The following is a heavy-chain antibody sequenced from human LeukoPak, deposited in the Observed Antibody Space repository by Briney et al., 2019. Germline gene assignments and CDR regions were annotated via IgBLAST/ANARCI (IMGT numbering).Heavy chain of an antibody. V-gene: IGHV4-61*08. Sequence: SETLSLTCTVSGGSISSGGYSWSWIRQHPGKGLEWIGYIYYSGSTNYNPSLKSRVTISVDTSKNQFSPKLSSVTAADTAVYYCATRYLLGAFDIWGQGTMVTVSS. D-gene: IGHD2-2*02. CDR3: ATRYLLGAFDI. CDR1: GGSISSGGYS. J-gene: IGHJ3*02. CDR2: IYYSGST.